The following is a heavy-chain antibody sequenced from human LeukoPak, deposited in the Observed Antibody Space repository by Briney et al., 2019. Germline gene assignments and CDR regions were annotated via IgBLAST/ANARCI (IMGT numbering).Heavy chain of an antibody. Sequence: GASVKVSCKASGYTFTHYGITWVRQAPGHGLERMGWISAYNGNTNYAQKLQGRVTMITDTSTSTAYMELRSLKSDDTAVYYCAREVAATLIDYWGQGTLVTVSS. D-gene: IGHD2-15*01. CDR2: ISAYNGNT. CDR3: AREVAATLIDY. CDR1: GYTFTHYG. J-gene: IGHJ4*02. V-gene: IGHV1-18*01.